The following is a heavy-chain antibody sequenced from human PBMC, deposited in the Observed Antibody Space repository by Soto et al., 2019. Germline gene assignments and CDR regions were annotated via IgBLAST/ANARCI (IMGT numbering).Heavy chain of an antibody. V-gene: IGHV4-30-4*01. J-gene: IGHJ4*02. D-gene: IGHD7-27*01. Sequence: QVQLQESGPGLVKPSQTLSLTCTVSAGSIRSGDYYWTWIRQPPGKGLEWIGYIDHSGSAYYNPSLKSRATISIDTSNNQFSLKMTSVTAADTAVYYCAGELGTFYFDHCGQGPLVTVSS. CDR3: AGELGTFYFDH. CDR1: AGSIRSGDYY. CDR2: IDHSGSA.